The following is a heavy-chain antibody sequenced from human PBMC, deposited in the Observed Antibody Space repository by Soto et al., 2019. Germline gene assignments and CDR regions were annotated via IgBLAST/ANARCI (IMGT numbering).Heavy chain of an antibody. D-gene: IGHD6-13*01. CDR2: IYHTGRS. J-gene: IGHJ5*02. V-gene: IGHV4-4*02. CDR1: GDSINDKNW. Sequence: PSETLSLTCSVSGDSINDKNWWTWLRQPPGKRLEWIGDIYHTGRSSYNPSLTSRVAMSVDKSKNQFSLKLISVIAADTAVYYCARTEVPESSSWHXCDPWGQRTLVTVSS. CDR3: ARTEVPESSSWHXCDP.